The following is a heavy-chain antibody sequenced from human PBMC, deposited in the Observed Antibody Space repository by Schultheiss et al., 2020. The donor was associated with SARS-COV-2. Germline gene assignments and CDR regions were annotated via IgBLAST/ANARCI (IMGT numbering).Heavy chain of an antibody. Sequence: SETLSLTCTVSGGSISSGGYYWSWIRQHPGKGLEWIGYIYYSGSTYYNPSLKSRVTISVDTSKNQFSLKLSSVTAADTAVYYCARDKAPVSYYYYMDVWGKGTTVTVSS. V-gene: IGHV4-31*03. CDR1: GGSISSGGYY. CDR2: IYYSGST. CDR3: ARDKAPVSYYYYMDV. J-gene: IGHJ6*03.